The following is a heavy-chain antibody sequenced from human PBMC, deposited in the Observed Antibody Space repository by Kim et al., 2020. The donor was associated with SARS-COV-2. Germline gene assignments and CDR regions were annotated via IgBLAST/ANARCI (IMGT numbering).Heavy chain of an antibody. CDR3: SREGYGSGWCYYFDC. V-gene: IGHV3-66*01. Sequence: GGSLRLSCAASGFTVRSNSMSWVRQAPGKGLEWVSVIYSGGTTYYADSVKGNFTVSTDNSKNTLYLQMNSLRGEDTAVYYCSREGYGSGWCYYFDCWGQGTLVTVSS. CDR1: GFTVRSNS. CDR2: IYSGGTT. J-gene: IGHJ4*02. D-gene: IGHD6-19*01.